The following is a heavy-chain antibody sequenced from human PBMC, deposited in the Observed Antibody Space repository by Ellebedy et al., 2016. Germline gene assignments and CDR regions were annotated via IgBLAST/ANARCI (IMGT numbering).Heavy chain of an antibody. J-gene: IGHJ4*02. CDR2: IWYDGSNK. CDR3: ARDGSSSWYDRPLFDY. D-gene: IGHD6-13*01. Sequence: GESLKISCAASGFTFSSYGMHWVRQAPGKGLEWVAVIWYDGSNKYYADSVKGRFTISRDNSKNTLYLQMNSLRAEDTAVYYCARDGSSSWYDRPLFDYWGQGTLVTVSS. CDR1: GFTFSSYG. V-gene: IGHV3-33*01.